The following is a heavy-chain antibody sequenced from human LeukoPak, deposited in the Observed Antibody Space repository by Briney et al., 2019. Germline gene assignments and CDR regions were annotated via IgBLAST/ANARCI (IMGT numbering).Heavy chain of an antibody. CDR2: NHPSGGST. J-gene: IGHJ4*02. CDR3: ARSVVITRAFDY. Sequence: ASVKVSCKASGYTFTSYYMHWVLQAPGHGLEWTGINHPSGGSTSCAQKFQGTVTMTRDTSTSTVYMELSSLRSEDTAVYYCARSVVITRAFDYWGQGTLVTVSS. V-gene: IGHV1-46*01. D-gene: IGHD3-22*01. CDR1: GYTFTSYY.